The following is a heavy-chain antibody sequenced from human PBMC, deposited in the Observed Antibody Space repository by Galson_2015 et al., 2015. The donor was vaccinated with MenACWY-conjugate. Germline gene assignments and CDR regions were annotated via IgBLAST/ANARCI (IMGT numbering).Heavy chain of an antibody. CDR3: ARHPPGGRCLGV. D-gene: IGHD1-26*01. V-gene: IGHV5-51*01. Sequence: QSGAEVKKSGGSLKISCQGSGYSFTTYWIAWVRQMPGRGLEWVGLISPGASNTRYSPSFQGQVTISADTSISTAYLQWSSLRALATAMFYCARHPPGGRCLGVWGQGTTVSVSS. J-gene: IGHJ6*02. CDR2: ISPGASNT. CDR1: GYSFTTYW.